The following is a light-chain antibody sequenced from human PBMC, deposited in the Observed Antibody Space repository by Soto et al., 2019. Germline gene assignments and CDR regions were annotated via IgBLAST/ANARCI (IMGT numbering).Light chain of an antibody. V-gene: IGLV2-23*01. CDR2: EGS. CDR3: CSYAGSSTFV. J-gene: IGLJ1*01. Sequence: QPALTQPASVSGSPGQSITISCTGTSSDVGSYNLVSWYQQHPGKAPKVMIYEGSKRPSGVSNRFSGSKSGNTASLTISGLQAEDEADYYCCSYAGSSTFVFGTGTKVTVL. CDR1: SSDVGSYNL.